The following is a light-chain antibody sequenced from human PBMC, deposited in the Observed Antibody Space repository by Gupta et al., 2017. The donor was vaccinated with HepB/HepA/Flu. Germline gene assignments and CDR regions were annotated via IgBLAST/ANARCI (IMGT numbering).Light chain of an antibody. J-gene: IGLJ1*01. CDR3: NSRDSSGNHYV. CDR1: SLRSYY. Sequence: SSALPQDPAVSVALGQTVRITCQGDSLRSYYASWYQQKPGQAPVLVIYGKNNRPSGIPDRFSGSSSGNTASLTITGAQAEDEADYYCNSRDSSGNHYVFGTGTKVTVL. CDR2: GKN. V-gene: IGLV3-19*01.